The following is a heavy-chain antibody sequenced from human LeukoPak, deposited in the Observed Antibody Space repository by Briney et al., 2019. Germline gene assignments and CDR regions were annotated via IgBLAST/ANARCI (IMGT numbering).Heavy chain of an antibody. CDR3: ARDYYDSSGHSYDPY. D-gene: IGHD3-22*01. Sequence: ASVKVSCKASGYTFTSYGISWVRQAPGQGLEWMGWISAYNGNTNYAQKLQGRVTMTTNTSTSTAYMELRSLRSDDTAVYYCARDYYDSSGHSYDPYWGQGTLVTVSS. CDR1: GYTFTSYG. J-gene: IGHJ4*02. V-gene: IGHV1-18*01. CDR2: ISAYNGNT.